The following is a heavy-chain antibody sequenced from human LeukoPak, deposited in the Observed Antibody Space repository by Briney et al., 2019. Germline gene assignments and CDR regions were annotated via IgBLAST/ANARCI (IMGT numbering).Heavy chain of an antibody. J-gene: IGHJ4*02. D-gene: IGHD3-9*01. CDR1: GYTFTSYY. V-gene: IGHV1-46*01. Sequence: ASVKVSCKASGYTFTSYYMHWVRQAPGQGLEWMGIINPSGGSTSYAQKFQGRVTMTRDTSTSTVYMELSSLRSEDTAVYYCARWGFRYYDILTGYPLTRGYFDYWGQGTLVTVSS. CDR3: ARWGFRYYDILTGYPLTRGYFDY. CDR2: INPSGGST.